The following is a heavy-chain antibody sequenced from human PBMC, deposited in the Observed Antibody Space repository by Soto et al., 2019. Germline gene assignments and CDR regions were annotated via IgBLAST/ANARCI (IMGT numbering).Heavy chain of an antibody. V-gene: IGHV3-48*03. CDR3: ARDLGYSYGYYYYYGMDV. CDR2: ISSSGSTI. Sequence: EVQLVESGGGLVQPGGSLRLSCAASGFTFSSYEMNWVRQAPGKGLEWVSYISSSGSTIYYADSVKGRFSISRDNAKNSLYLQMNSLRAEDTAVYYCARDLGYSYGYYYYYGMDVWGQGTTVTVSS. CDR1: GFTFSSYE. J-gene: IGHJ6*02. D-gene: IGHD5-18*01.